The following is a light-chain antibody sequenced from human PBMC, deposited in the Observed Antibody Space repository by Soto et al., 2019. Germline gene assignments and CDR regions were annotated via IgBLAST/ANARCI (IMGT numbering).Light chain of an antibody. CDR3: QQSYSSPPT. J-gene: IGKJ5*01. Sequence: NQTTQSPSSLSASVEDRVPSTCRASQSISNHLNWYQQKPGKAPKLLIFAASSLQSGVPSRFSGSRSGPDFTLTISSLQPEDFATYYCQQSYSSPPTFGQGTRLEI. V-gene: IGKV1-39*01. CDR2: AAS. CDR1: QSISNH.